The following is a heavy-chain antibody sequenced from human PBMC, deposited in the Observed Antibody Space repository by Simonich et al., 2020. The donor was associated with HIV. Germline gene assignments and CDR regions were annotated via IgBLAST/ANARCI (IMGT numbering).Heavy chain of an antibody. J-gene: IGHJ4*02. CDR3: ASPYSGYDLGY. V-gene: IGHV1-2*06. CDR2: TNPNSGGT. D-gene: IGHD5-12*01. CDR1: GYIFTGHY. Sequence: QVQLLQSGAEVKKPGASVKVSCKATGYIFTGHYKHWVRQAPGQGLEWSGRTNPNSGGTNYAQKFQCRVTMTRDTSISSAYMELSRLRSDDTAMYYCASPYSGYDLGYWGQGTLVTVSS.